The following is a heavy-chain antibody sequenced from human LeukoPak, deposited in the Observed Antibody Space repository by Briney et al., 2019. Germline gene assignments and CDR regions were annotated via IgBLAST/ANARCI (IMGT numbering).Heavy chain of an antibody. Sequence: SETLSLTCTVSGGSISSYYWSWIRQPPGKGLEWIGYIYYSGSTNYNPSLKSRVTISVDTSKNQFSLKLSSVTAADTAVYYCAALAVAGTLDWFDPWGQGTLVTVSS. J-gene: IGHJ5*02. D-gene: IGHD6-19*01. CDR2: IYYSGST. V-gene: IGHV4-59*01. CDR1: GGSISSYY. CDR3: AALAVAGTLDWFDP.